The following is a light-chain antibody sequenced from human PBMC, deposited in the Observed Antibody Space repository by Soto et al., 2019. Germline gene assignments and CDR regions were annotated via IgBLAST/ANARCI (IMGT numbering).Light chain of an antibody. CDR3: QSYDNSLNAYV. Sequence: QSVLTQPASVSGSPGQSITISCTGSSSNIGAGFDVNWYHQLPGTAPKLLVYGNNNRPSGVPDRFSGSRSGTSASLAITGLQAVDEADYYCQSYDNSLNAYVFGTGTKVTVL. CDR2: GNN. J-gene: IGLJ1*01. CDR1: SSNIGAGFD. V-gene: IGLV1-40*01.